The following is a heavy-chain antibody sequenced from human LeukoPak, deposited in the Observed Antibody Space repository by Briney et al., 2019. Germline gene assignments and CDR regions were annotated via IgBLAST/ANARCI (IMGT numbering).Heavy chain of an antibody. D-gene: IGHD1-26*01. CDR3: ARDRGSYYGFDY. Sequence: GGSLRLSCAASGFTFSSYSMNWVRQGPGKGLEWVSSISTSGAYIYYADSVKGRFTISRDNAKNSLYLQMNSLRAEDTAVYYCARDRGSYYGFDYWGQGTLVTVSS. CDR2: ISTSGAYI. J-gene: IGHJ4*02. CDR1: GFTFSSYS. V-gene: IGHV3-21*01.